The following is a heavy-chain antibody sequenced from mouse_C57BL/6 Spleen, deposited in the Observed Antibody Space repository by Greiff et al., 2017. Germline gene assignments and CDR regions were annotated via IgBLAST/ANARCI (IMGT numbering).Heavy chain of an antibody. CDR3: AREAPSFAY. Sequence: EVQLQQSGPELVKPGASVKISCKASGYTFTDYYMNWVKQSHGKSLEWIGDINPNNGGTSYNQKFKGKATLTVDKSSSTAYMELRSLTSEDSAVYYCAREAPSFAYWGQGTLVTVSA. CDR2: INPNNGGT. CDR1: GYTFTDYY. J-gene: IGHJ3*01. V-gene: IGHV1-26*01.